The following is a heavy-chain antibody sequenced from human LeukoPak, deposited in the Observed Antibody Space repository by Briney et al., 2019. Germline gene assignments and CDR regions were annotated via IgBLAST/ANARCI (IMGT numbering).Heavy chain of an antibody. CDR2: ISAYNGNT. V-gene: IGHV1-18*01. CDR1: GYTFTSYG. D-gene: IGHD1-1*01. J-gene: IGHJ6*03. CDR3: ARVSPDDYYYYYYYMDV. Sequence: GASVKVSCKASGYTFTSYGISWVRQAPGQGLEWMGWISAYNGNTNYAQKLQGRVTMTTDTSTSTAYMELRSLRSDDTAVYYCARVSPDDYYYYYYYMDVWGKGTTVTVSS.